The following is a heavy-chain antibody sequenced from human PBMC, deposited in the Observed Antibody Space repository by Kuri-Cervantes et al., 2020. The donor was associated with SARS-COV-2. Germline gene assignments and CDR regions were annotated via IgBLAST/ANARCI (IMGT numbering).Heavy chain of an antibody. CDR2: IWYDGSNK. Sequence: GESLKISCAASGFTFSSYSMNWVRQAPGKGLEWVAVIWYDGSNKYYADSVKGRFTISRDNSKNTLYLQMNSLRAEDTAVYYCARATPYYYDSSGYKGYFDYWGQGTLVTVSS. D-gene: IGHD3-22*01. J-gene: IGHJ4*02. V-gene: IGHV3-33*08. CDR1: GFTFSSYS. CDR3: ARATPYYYDSSGYKGYFDY.